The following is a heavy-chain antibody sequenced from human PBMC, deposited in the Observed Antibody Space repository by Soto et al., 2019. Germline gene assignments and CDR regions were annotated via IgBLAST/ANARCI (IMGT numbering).Heavy chain of an antibody. Sequence: AASVKVSCKASGYTFTSYGISWVRQAPGQGLEWMGWISAYNGNTNYAQKLQGRVTMTTDTSTSTAYMELRSLRSDDTAVYYCARDYCSSTSCYFYYYGMDVWGQGTTVTVSS. D-gene: IGHD2-2*01. J-gene: IGHJ6*02. CDR3: ARDYCSSTSCYFYYYGMDV. V-gene: IGHV1-18*01. CDR1: GYTFTSYG. CDR2: ISAYNGNT.